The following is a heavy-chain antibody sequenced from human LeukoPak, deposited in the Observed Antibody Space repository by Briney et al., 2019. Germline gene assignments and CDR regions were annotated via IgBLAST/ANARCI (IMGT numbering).Heavy chain of an antibody. Sequence: KPSETLSLTCTVSGGSISSYYWSWIRQPPGKGLEWIGYIYYSGSTNYNPSLKSRVTISVDTSKNQFSLRLSSVTAADTAVYYCARGLGYCSGGSCYSPQNWFDPWGQGTLVTVSS. CDR1: GGSISSYY. J-gene: IGHJ5*02. CDR2: IYYSGST. V-gene: IGHV4-59*12. D-gene: IGHD2-15*01. CDR3: ARGLGYCSGGSCYSPQNWFDP.